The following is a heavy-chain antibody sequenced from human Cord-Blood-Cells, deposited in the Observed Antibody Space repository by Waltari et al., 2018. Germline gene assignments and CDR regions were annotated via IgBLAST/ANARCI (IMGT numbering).Heavy chain of an antibody. CDR1: GFTAIRNS. D-gene: IGHD6-13*01. Sequence: EVQLVESGGCLIQPGGSLRLPCSASGFTAIRNSMRWVRQAPGKGVGWVSVIYSGGSTYYADSVKGRFTISRDNSKNTLYLQMNSLRAEDTAVYYCARDSSSWYAFDIWGQGTMVTVSS. V-gene: IGHV3-53*01. J-gene: IGHJ3*02. CDR2: IYSGGST. CDR3: ARDSSSWYAFDI.